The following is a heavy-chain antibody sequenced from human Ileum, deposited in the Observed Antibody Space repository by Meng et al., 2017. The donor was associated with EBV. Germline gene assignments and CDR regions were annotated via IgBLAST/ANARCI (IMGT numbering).Heavy chain of an antibody. D-gene: IGHD3-9*01. CDR3: AKVSLTGTFYDH. V-gene: IGHV4-4*02. J-gene: IGHJ4*02. Sequence: QVLLQESGPRLVKPSGTLSLTCAVSGGSVIRNNWWSWVRQPPGKGLEWIGEIFHIGSTNNSPSLKSRVTISVDNSKNQFSLSLTSVTAADTAIYFCAKVSLTGTFYDHWGQGILVTVSS. CDR2: IFHIGST. CDR1: GGSVIRNNW.